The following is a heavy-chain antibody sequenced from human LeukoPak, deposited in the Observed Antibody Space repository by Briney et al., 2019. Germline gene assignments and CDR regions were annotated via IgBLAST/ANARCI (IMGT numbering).Heavy chain of an antibody. CDR2: IYYRGST. CDR3: ARRSPFDWYFDL. Sequence: SETLSLTCSVSGGSISSDYWSWIRQPPGKGLEWIGYIYYRGSTNYNPSLESRVTISVDTSKKQFSLKLSSVTAADTAVYYCARRSPFDWYFDLWGRGTLVTVSS. D-gene: IGHD2/OR15-2a*01. J-gene: IGHJ2*01. CDR1: GGSISSDY. V-gene: IGHV4-59*08.